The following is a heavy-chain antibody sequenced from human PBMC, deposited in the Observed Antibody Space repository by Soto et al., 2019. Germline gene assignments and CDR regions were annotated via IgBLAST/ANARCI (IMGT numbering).Heavy chain of an antibody. CDR1: GYTFTSYG. CDR3: ARDPNDSSAYYRPYDYGMDV. Sequence: QIQLMQSGAEVKKPGASVKVSCKASGYTFTSYGIHWVRQAPGQRLEWTGWINAGNGNTKYSEKFQGRVTITRDTSASTAYLELSSLRSEDTAVYYCARDPNDSSAYYRPYDYGMDVWGQGTTVTVSS. J-gene: IGHJ6*02. V-gene: IGHV1-3*01. D-gene: IGHD3-22*01. CDR2: INAGNGNT.